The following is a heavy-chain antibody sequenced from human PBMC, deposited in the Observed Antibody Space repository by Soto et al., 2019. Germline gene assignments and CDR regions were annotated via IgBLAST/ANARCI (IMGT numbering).Heavy chain of an antibody. CDR2: MNPNSGNT. Sequence: ASVKVSCKASGYTFTSYDINWVRQATGQGFEWMGWMNPNSGNTGYAQKFQGRVTMTRDTSASTDYMELGSLRSEDTAVYYCARPMNYNDYLDYWGQGTLVTVSS. D-gene: IGHD3-10*01. V-gene: IGHV1-8*01. CDR3: ARPMNYNDYLDY. J-gene: IGHJ4*02. CDR1: GYTFTSYD.